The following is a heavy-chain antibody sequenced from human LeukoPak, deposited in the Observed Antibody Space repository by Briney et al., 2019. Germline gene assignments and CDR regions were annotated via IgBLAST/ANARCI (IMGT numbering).Heavy chain of an antibody. D-gene: IGHD6-13*01. CDR1: GGSFSGYY. CDR2: INHSGST. J-gene: IGHJ6*02. Sequence: SETLSLTCAVYGGSFSGYYWSWIRQPPGKGLEWIGEINHSGSTNYNPSLKSRVTISVDTSKNQFSLKLSSVTAADTAVYYCARALYSRAYGMDVWGQGTTVTVSS. V-gene: IGHV4-34*01. CDR3: ARALYSRAYGMDV.